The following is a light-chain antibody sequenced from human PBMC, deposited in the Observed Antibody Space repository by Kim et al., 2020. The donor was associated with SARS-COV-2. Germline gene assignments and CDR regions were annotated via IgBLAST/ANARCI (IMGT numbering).Light chain of an antibody. Sequence: QSALTQPASVSGSPGQSITISCTGTSSDIGGYDYVSWYQQHPGKAPKLMIYEVSNRPSGVSNRFSASKSGNTASLTISGLQAEDEADYYCSSYTSSSIIVFGTGTKVTVL. CDR3: SSYTSSSIIV. CDR1: SSDIGGYDY. CDR2: EVS. V-gene: IGLV2-14*03. J-gene: IGLJ1*01.